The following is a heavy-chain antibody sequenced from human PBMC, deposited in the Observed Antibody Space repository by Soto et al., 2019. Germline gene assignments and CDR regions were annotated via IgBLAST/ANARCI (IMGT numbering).Heavy chain of an antibody. J-gene: IGHJ6*02. CDR2: IYYSGST. V-gene: IGHV4-59*01. Sequence: WSWIRQPPGRGLEWIGYIYYSGSTNYNPSLKSRVTISVDTSKNQFSLKLSSVTAADTAVYYCASSNIAAAGFYYYALDVWGRGTTVTVSS. D-gene: IGHD6-13*01. CDR3: ASSNIAAAGFYYYALDV.